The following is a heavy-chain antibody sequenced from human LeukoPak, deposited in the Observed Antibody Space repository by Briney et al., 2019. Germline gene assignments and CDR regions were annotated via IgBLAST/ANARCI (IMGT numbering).Heavy chain of an antibody. Sequence: SETLSLTCVVYGGSFSGYYWSWIRQPPGKGLEWIGEINHSGATNYNPSLKSRVTMSVGTSKNQFSLKLTSLTAADTAVYYCARAIVAEQWGQGSLVTVSS. V-gene: IGHV4-34*01. D-gene: IGHD5-12*01. CDR2: INHSGAT. CDR1: GGSFSGYY. CDR3: ARAIVAEQ. J-gene: IGHJ4*02.